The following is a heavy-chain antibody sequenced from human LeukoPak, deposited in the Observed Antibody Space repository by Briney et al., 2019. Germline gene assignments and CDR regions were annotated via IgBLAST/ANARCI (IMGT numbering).Heavy chain of an antibody. D-gene: IGHD4-17*01. J-gene: IGHJ4*02. CDR3: AKVGDYGDRPLLDY. CDR1: GFTFSSYA. CDR2: ISGSGGST. Sequence: PGGSLRLSCAASGFTFSSYAMSWVRQAPGKGLEWVSAISGSGGSTYYADSVKGRFTISRDNSKNTLYLQMNSLRAEDTAVYYCAKVGDYGDRPLLDYWGQGTLVTVSS. V-gene: IGHV3-23*01.